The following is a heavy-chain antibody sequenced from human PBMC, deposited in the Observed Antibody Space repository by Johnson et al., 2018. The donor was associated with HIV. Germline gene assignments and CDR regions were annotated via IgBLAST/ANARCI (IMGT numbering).Heavy chain of an antibody. D-gene: IGHD1-26*01. CDR2: ISYDGSNK. V-gene: IGHV3-30*04. CDR3: ARDGPTRLVGARGVFDAFDI. Sequence: QVQLVESGGGVVQPGRSLRLSCAASGFTFSSYAMHWVRQAPGKGLEWVAVISYDGSNKYYADSVKGRLTISRDNSKNTLYLQMNSLRAEDTAVYYCARDGPTRLVGARGVFDAFDIWGQGTMVTVSS. J-gene: IGHJ3*02. CDR1: GFTFSSYA.